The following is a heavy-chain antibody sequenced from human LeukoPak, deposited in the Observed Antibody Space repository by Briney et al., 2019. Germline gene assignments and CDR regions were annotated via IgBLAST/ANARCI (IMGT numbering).Heavy chain of an antibody. D-gene: IGHD3-10*01. J-gene: IGHJ4*02. CDR1: GFTFSSTW. CDR3: ARDRYYIFDY. V-gene: IGHV3-74*01. Sequence: GGSLRLSCAASGFTFSSTWMNWVRQGPGKGLEWVSRITSDGNSTIYADSVKGRFTISRDNAKSTVYLQMNSLRAEDTAVYFCARDRYYIFDYWGQGAPVTVSS. CDR2: ITSDGNST.